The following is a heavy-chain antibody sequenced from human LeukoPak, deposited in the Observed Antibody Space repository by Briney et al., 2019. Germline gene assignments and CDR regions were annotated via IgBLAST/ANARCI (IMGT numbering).Heavy chain of an antibody. Sequence: ASVKVSCKTSGYTFTSYGINWVRQAPGQGLEWMGRISAHNGNANYAQKFQGRVTMTTDTLATTAYMELRSLRSDDTAVYYCARDLERYYDLEGRSGYWGQGTLVTVSS. CDR1: GYTFTSYG. CDR2: ISAHNGNA. D-gene: IGHD3-3*01. CDR3: ARDLERYYDLEGRSGY. J-gene: IGHJ4*02. V-gene: IGHV1-18*01.